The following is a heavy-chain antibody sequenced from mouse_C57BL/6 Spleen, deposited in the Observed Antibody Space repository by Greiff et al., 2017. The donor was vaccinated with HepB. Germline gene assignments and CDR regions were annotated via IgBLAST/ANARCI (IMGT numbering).Heavy chain of an antibody. CDR3: ASPEGFYFDY. V-gene: IGHV5-17*01. J-gene: IGHJ2*01. CDR2: ISSGSSTI. CDR1: GFTFSDYG. Sequence: EVQLVESGGGLVKPGGSLKLSCAASGFTFSDYGMHWVRQAPEKGLEWVAYISSGSSTIDYADTVKGRFTISRDNAKNTLVLQMTSLRSEDTAMYYCASPEGFYFDYWGHGTTLTVSS.